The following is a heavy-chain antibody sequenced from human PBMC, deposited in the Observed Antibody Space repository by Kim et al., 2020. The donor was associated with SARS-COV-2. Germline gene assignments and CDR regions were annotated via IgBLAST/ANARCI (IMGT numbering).Heavy chain of an antibody. Sequence: GGSLRLSCAASGFTVSSNYMSWVRQAPGKGLEWVSVIYSGGSTYYADSVKGRFTISRHNSKNTLYLQMNSLRAEDTAVYYCARVRGVLLYYYGMDVWGQGTTVTVSS. J-gene: IGHJ6*02. D-gene: IGHD3-10*01. CDR2: IYSGGST. CDR1: GFTVSSNY. CDR3: ARVRGVLLYYYGMDV. V-gene: IGHV3-53*04.